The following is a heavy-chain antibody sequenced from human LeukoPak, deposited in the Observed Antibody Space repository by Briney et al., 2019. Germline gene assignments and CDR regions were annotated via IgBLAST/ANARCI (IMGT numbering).Heavy chain of an antibody. CDR3: ARVAEDPYYYYYIDV. CDR1: GYTFTTYG. CDR2: ITAYNGNT. Sequence: ASVKVSCKASGYTFTTYGISWVRQAPGQGLEWMGWITAYNGNTNYAQRLQGRVTMTTDTSTSTAYMELRSLRSDDTAVHYCARVAEDPYYYYYIDVWGKGTTVTVSS. V-gene: IGHV1-18*01. D-gene: IGHD2-21*01. J-gene: IGHJ6*03.